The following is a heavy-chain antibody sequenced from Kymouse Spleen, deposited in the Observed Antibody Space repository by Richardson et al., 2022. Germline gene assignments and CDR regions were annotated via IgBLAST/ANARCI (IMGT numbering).Heavy chain of an antibody. CDR1: GGSISSSSYY. V-gene: IGHV4-39*01. CDR3: ARKYSSSGDAFDI. D-gene: IGHD6-6*01. CDR2: IYYSGST. J-gene: IGHJ3*02. Sequence: QLQLQESGPGLVKPSETLSLTCTVSGGSISSSSYYWGWIRQPPGKGLEWIGSIYYSGSTYYNPSLKSRVTISVDTSKNQFSLKLSSVTAADTAVYYCARKYSSSGDAFDIWGQGTMVTVSS.